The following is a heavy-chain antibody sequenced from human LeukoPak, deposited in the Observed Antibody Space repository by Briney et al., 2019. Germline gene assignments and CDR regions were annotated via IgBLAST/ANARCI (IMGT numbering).Heavy chain of an antibody. CDR2: IYYSGST. V-gene: IGHV4-39*07. J-gene: IGHJ6*03. Sequence: SETLSGTCTVSGGSISSSSYYWGWIRQPPGKGLEWIGSIYYSGSTYYNPSLKSRVTISVDTSKNQFSLKLSSVTAADTAVYYCARDEIVGSSLYYYMDVWGKGTTVTVSS. CDR3: ARDEIVGSSLYYYMDV. CDR1: GGSISSSSYY. D-gene: IGHD6-6*01.